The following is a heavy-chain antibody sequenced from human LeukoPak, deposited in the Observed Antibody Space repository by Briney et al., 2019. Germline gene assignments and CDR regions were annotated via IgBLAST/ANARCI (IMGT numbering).Heavy chain of an antibody. Sequence: GGSLRLSCAASGFTFSSYEMNWVRQAPGKGLEWVSYISSSGSTIYYADSVKGRFTISRDNSKNSLYLQMNSLRAEDTALYYCAKGGVVGGSHYFDYWGQGTLVTVSS. J-gene: IGHJ4*02. D-gene: IGHD1-26*01. CDR2: ISSSGSTI. V-gene: IGHV3-48*03. CDR3: AKGGVVGGSHYFDY. CDR1: GFTFSSYE.